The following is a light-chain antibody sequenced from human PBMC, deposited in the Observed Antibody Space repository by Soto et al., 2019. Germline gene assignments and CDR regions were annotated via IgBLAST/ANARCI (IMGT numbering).Light chain of an antibody. V-gene: IGKV3-11*01. CDR2: DAS. CDR3: QQRSNWPSIT. CDR1: QSVSSY. Sequence: EIVLTQSPATLSLSPGERATLSCRASQSVSSYLAWYQQTPGQAPRLLIYDASNRATGIPARFSGSGSGTDFTLTINSLEPEDSAVYYCQQRSNWPSITFGQGTRLEIK. J-gene: IGKJ5*01.